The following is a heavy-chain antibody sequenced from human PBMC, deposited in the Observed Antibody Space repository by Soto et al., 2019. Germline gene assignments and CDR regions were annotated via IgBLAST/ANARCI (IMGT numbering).Heavy chain of an antibody. D-gene: IGHD1-1*01. V-gene: IGHV3-30*18. CDR3: AKESETGTHWYFDL. J-gene: IGHJ2*01. Sequence: QVQLVESGGGVVQPGRSLRLSCAASGFTFSSYGMHWVRQAPGKGLEWVAVISYDGSNKYYADSVKGRFTISRDNSKNTMYLKMNSLRAEDTAVYYCAKESETGTHWYFDLWGRGTLVTVSS. CDR1: GFTFSSYG. CDR2: ISYDGSNK.